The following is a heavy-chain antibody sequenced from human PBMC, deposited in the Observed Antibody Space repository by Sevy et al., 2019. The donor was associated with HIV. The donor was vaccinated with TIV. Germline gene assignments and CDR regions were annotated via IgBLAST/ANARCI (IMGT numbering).Heavy chain of an antibody. CDR1: GFTFNNYG. D-gene: IGHD3-22*01. CDR2: ITGGGGST. V-gene: IGHV3-23*01. Sequence: GGSLRLSCAASGFTFNNYGMFWVRQAPEEGLEWVSGITGGGGSTYYAASVKGRFTVSRDSSRNTLYLQMNSLRVEDMAVYYCAKGNYETGTQYFDYWGQGILVTVSS. J-gene: IGHJ4*02. CDR3: AKGNYETGTQYFDY.